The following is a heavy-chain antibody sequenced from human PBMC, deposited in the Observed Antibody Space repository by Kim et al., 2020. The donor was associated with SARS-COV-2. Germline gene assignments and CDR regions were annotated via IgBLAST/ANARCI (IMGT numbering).Heavy chain of an antibody. CDR2: IYYSGST. D-gene: IGHD2-15*01. CDR1: GGSISSGGYY. V-gene: IGHV4-31*03. CDR3: ARDGATVVTDRDWYFDL. J-gene: IGHJ2*01. Sequence: SETLSLTCTVSGGSISSGGYYWSWIRQHPGKGLEWIGYIYYSGSTYYNPSLKSRVTISVDTSKNQFSLKLSSVTAADTAVYYCARDGATVVTDRDWYFDLWGRGTLVTVSS.